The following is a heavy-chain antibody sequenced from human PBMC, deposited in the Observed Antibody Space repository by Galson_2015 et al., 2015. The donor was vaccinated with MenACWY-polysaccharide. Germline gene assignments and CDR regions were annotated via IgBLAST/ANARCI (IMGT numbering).Heavy chain of an antibody. CDR1: GFSFSSYS. V-gene: IGHV3-48*01. J-gene: IGHJ6*03. CDR2: ITPTGDPK. Sequence: SLRLSCAASGFSFSSYSMTWVRQAPGKGLEWLSYITPTGDPKMYADSVKGRFTISRDNAKDSLYLQMNNLRAEDTAVYYCASRGVVTPYSFYMDVWGKGTMVTVSS. CDR3: ASRGVVTPYSFYMDV. D-gene: IGHD3-22*01.